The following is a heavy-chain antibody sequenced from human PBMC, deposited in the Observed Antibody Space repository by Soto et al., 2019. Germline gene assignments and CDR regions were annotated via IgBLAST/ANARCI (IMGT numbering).Heavy chain of an antibody. J-gene: IGHJ5*02. D-gene: IGHD6-13*01. CDR1: GASMNSYH. V-gene: IGHV4-4*07. Sequence: ASETLYITYTVSGASMNSYHWSWIRQPAGKGLEWIGHIHSSGSTNYNPSLKSRVTMSVDTSKNQFSLRLMSLTAADTAVYYCARDQGVAAAGITWFDPWGQGSLVTVSS. CDR2: IHSSGST. CDR3: ARDQGVAAAGITWFDP.